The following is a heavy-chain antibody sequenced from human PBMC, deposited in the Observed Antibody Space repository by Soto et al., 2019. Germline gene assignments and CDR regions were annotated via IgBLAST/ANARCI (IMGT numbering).Heavy chain of an antibody. CDR2: ISTDGTT. J-gene: IGHJ4*02. CDR1: GFTFSGYE. D-gene: IGHD2-15*01. V-gene: IGHV3-48*03. CDR3: ARGARYCGYGSCYTPFDY. Sequence: PGGSLRLSCAASGFTFSGYEMNWVRQAPGKGLDWVSYISTDGTTYYADSVKGRFTISRDNARNSVFLQMNSLRDADTAVYYCARGARYCGYGSCYTPFDYWGQGTLVTVSS.